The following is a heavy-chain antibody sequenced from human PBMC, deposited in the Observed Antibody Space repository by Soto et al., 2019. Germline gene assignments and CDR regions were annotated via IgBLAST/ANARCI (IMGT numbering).Heavy chain of an antibody. CDR1: GYTFTSYG. Sequence: QVQLVQSGAEVKKPGASVKVSCKASGYTFTSYGISWVRQAPGQGLEWMGWISAYNGNTNYAQKLQGRVTMTTDTXTXTXXMELRSLRSDDTAVYYCARVDHQHTMAYFYYGMDVWGQGTTVTVSS. V-gene: IGHV1-18*01. CDR3: ARVDHQHTMAYFYYGMDV. J-gene: IGHJ6*02. D-gene: IGHD3-10*01. CDR2: ISAYNGNT.